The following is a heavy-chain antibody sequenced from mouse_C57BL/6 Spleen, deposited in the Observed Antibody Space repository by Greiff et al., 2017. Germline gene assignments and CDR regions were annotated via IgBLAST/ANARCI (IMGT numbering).Heavy chain of an antibody. Sequence: EVHLVESGGGLVQPGGSLSLSCAASGFTFTAYYMSWVRQPPGKALEWLGFFRHKANGYTTEYSASVKGRFTISRDNSQSILYLQMNALRAEDSATYYCARSSYYYGSSYGYFDVWGTGTTVTVSS. CDR1: GFTFTAYY. V-gene: IGHV7-3*01. J-gene: IGHJ1*03. CDR2: FRHKANGYTT. D-gene: IGHD1-1*01. CDR3: ARSSYYYGSSYGYFDV.